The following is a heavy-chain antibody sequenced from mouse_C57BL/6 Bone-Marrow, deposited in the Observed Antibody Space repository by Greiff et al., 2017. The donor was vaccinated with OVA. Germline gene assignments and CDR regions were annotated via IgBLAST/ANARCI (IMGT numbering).Heavy chain of an antibody. CDR1: GFTFSSYA. D-gene: IGHD1-1*01. CDR3: ARERPLRGGFAY. Sequence: EVKLVESGGGLVKPGGSLKLSCAASGFTFSSYAMSWVRQTPEKRLEWVATISDGGSYTYYPDNVQGRFTISRDNAKNNLYLQMSHLKSEDTAMYYCARERPLRGGFAYWGPGTLVTVSA. CDR2: ISDGGSYT. J-gene: IGHJ3*01. V-gene: IGHV5-4*01.